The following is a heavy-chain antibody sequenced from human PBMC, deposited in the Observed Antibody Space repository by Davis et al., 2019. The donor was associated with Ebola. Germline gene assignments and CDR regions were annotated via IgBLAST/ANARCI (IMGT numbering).Heavy chain of an antibody. V-gene: IGHV4-34*01. Sequence: GSLRLSCTASGFTFGDYAMSWVRQAPGKGLEWIGEINHSGSTNYNPSLKSRVTISVDTSKNQFSLKLSSVTAADTAVYYCARRLRWLGFDYWGQGTLVTVSS. D-gene: IGHD4-23*01. CDR1: GFTFGDYA. CDR2: INHSGST. CDR3: ARRLRWLGFDY. J-gene: IGHJ4*02.